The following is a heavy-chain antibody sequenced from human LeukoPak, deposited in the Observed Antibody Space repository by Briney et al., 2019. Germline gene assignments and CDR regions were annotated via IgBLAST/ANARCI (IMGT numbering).Heavy chain of an antibody. CDR2: IDHSGST. D-gene: IGHD1-26*01. CDR1: GGSISSSSYY. CDR3: ARGRQNSGSYSDAFDI. J-gene: IGHJ3*02. Sequence: SETLSLTCTVSGGSISSSSYYWGWIRQPPGKGLEWIGEIDHSGSTNYNPSLKSRVTISVDTSKNQFSLKLSSVTAADTAVYYCARGRQNSGSYSDAFDIWGQGTMVTVSS. V-gene: IGHV4-39*07.